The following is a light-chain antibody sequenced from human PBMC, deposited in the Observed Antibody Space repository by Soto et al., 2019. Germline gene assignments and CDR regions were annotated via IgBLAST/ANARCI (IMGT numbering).Light chain of an antibody. CDR1: TGEVTSGYV. V-gene: IGLV7-43*01. CDR3: LLYFSGHVRL. CDR2: STS. J-gene: IGLJ2*01. Sequence: QAVVTQEPSLTVSPGGTITLTCASSTGEVTSGYVPNWIQKKPGQAPRSLIFSTSNKHSWTPARFSGSLLGGKAALTLSGVQPEDEAEYYCLLYFSGHVRLFGGGTKVTVL.